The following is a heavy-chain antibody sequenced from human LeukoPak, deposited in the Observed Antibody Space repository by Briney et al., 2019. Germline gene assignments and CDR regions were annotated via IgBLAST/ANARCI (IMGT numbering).Heavy chain of an antibody. CDR1: GFTFSSYW. V-gene: IGHV3-74*01. J-gene: IGHJ4*02. Sequence: GGSLRLSCAASGFTFSSYWMHWVRQAPGKGLVWVSRINEDGRRTDSAGSVRGRFTISRDIAKNTLILQMNSLRVEDTAVYYCVRDFGGEDDFGGQGTLVTVSS. CDR2: INEDGRRT. D-gene: IGHD3-3*01. CDR3: VRDFGGEDDF.